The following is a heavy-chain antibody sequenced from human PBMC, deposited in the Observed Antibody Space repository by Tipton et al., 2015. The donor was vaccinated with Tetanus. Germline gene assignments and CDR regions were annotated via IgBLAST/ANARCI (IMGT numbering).Heavy chain of an antibody. CDR1: GFTFSDYY. D-gene: IGHD6-6*01. CDR2: ISSSSSYI. J-gene: IGHJ6*02. V-gene: IGHV3-11*06. Sequence: SLRLSCAASGFTFSDYYMSWIRQAPGKGLEWVSSISSSSSYIYYADSVKGRFTISRDNAKNSLYLQMNSLRAEDTAVYYCATEYSSSSGYYYYGMDVWGQGTTVTVSS. CDR3: ATEYSSSSGYYYYGMDV.